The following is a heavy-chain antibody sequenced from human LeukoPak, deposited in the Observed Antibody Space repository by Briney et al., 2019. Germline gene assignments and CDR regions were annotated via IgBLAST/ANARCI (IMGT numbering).Heavy chain of an antibody. Sequence: GGSLRLSCAASGVTVSINHMSWVRQAPGKGLEWVSVIYSVGRTKYADSVKGKFTISRNNSKNTLYLQMNSLRGEDTAVYYCARVDHYYDSSGYYEGFDYWGQGTLVTVSS. CDR3: ARVDHYYDSSGYYEGFDY. V-gene: IGHV3-66*01. CDR1: GVTVSINH. CDR2: IYSVGRT. J-gene: IGHJ4*02. D-gene: IGHD3-22*01.